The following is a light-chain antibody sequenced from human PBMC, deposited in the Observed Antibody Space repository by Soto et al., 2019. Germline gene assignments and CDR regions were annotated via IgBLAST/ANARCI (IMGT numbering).Light chain of an antibody. V-gene: IGKV3-11*01. CDR1: QSVNSY. CDR3: QQRSNWPPT. CDR2: DAS. J-gene: IGKJ1*01. Sequence: EIVLTQSPATLSLSPGERATLSCRASQSVNSYSVWYQQRPGQAPRLLIYDASNRATGIPARFSGSGSGTDFTLTINSLDPEDFAVYYCQQRSNWPPTFGQGTKVEVK.